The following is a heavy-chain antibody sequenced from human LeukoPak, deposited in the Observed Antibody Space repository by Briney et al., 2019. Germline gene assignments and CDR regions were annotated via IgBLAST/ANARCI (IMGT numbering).Heavy chain of an antibody. CDR3: ASAYCGGDCYPDY. J-gene: IGHJ4*02. Sequence: SETLSLTCTVSGGSISSGGYYWSWIRQHPGKGLEWIGYIYYSGSTYYNPSLKSRVTISVDTSKNQFSLKLGSVTAADTAVYYCASAYCGGDCYPDYWGQGTLVTVSS. CDR2: IYYSGST. CDR1: GGSISSGGYY. V-gene: IGHV4-31*03. D-gene: IGHD2-21*02.